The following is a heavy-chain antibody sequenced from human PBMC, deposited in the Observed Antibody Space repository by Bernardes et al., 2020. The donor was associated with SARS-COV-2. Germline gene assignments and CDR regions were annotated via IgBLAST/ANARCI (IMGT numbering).Heavy chain of an antibody. CDR3: TTDGIWALYYYYYGMDV. Sequence: GGSLRLSCAASGFTFSNAWMSWVRQAPGKGLEWVGRIKSKTDGGTTDYAAPVKGRFTISRDDSKNTLYLQMNSLKTEDTAVYYCTTDGIWALYYYYYGMDVWGQGTTVTVSS. V-gene: IGHV3-15*01. J-gene: IGHJ6*02. D-gene: IGHD1-1*01. CDR1: GFTFSNAW. CDR2: IKSKTDGGTT.